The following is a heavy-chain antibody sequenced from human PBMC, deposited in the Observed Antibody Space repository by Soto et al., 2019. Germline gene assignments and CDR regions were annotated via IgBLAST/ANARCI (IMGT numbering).Heavy chain of an antibody. CDR3: ARRGSGSYYDY. D-gene: IGHD1-26*01. CDR1: PFTFSSYA. V-gene: IGHV3-23*01. CDR2: ISGSGGST. J-gene: IGHJ4*02. Sequence: EVQLLESGGGLVQPGGSLRLSCAASPFTFSSYAERWVRQAPGKGLEWVSAISGSGGSTYYADSVKGRFTISRDNSKNTLYLKMNSLRAEDTAVYYCARRGSGSYYDYWGQGTLVTVSP.